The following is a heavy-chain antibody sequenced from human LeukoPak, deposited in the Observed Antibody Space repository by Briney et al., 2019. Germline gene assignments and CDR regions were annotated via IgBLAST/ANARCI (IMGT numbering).Heavy chain of an antibody. Sequence: SETLSLTCTVSGGSISSYYWSWIRQPPGKGLEWIGYIYYSGSTNYNPSLKSRVTISVDTSKNQFSLKLSSVTAADTAVYYCARGRVGDYDRGYYYYYMDVWGKGTTVTVSS. CDR3: ARGRVGDYDRGYYYYYMDV. D-gene: IGHD4-17*01. CDR1: GGSISSYY. J-gene: IGHJ6*03. CDR2: IYYSGST. V-gene: IGHV4-59*12.